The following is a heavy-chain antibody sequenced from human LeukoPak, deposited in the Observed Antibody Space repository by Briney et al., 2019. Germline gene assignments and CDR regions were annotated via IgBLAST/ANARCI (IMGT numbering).Heavy chain of an antibody. Sequence: VASVTVSCKASGYTFTRYDINWVRQATGQGLEWMGWMNTKSGNTGHAQKFQGRVTISRDTSINTVYMELSSLRSEDTAVYFCARVDGSPDYWGQGTLVTVSS. J-gene: IGHJ4*02. CDR2: MNTKSGNT. CDR3: ARVDGSPDY. CDR1: GYTFTRYD. D-gene: IGHD3-22*01. V-gene: IGHV1-8*03.